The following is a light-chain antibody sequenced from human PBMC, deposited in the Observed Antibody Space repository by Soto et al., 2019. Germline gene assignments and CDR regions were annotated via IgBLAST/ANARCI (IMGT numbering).Light chain of an antibody. Sequence: QSALTQPPSASGSPGQSVTISCTGTSSDVGAYNYVSWYQQHPGKAPKLMIYEVSKRPSGVPDRFSGSKSGNTASLTVSGLQAEDEADYYCRSYEGSNNLGVFGTGTKLTVL. CDR1: SSDVGAYNY. CDR3: RSYEGSNNLGV. V-gene: IGLV2-8*01. CDR2: EVS. J-gene: IGLJ1*01.